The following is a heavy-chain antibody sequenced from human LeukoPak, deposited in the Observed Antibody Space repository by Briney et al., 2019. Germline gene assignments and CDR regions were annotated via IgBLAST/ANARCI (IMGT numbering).Heavy chain of an antibody. CDR1: GYTFTGYY. V-gene: IGHV1-2*02. Sequence: ASVKVSCKASGYTFTGYYMHWVRQAPGQGLEWMGWINPNSGGTNYAQKFQGRVTMTRDTSISTVYMELSRLRSDDTAVYYCARPPAGILTGWFDYWGQGTLVTVSS. CDR2: INPNSGGT. J-gene: IGHJ4*02. D-gene: IGHD3-9*01. CDR3: ARPPAGILTGWFDY.